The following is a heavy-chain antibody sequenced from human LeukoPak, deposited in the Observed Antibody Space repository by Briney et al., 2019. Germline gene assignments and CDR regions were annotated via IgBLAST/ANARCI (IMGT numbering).Heavy chain of an antibody. V-gene: IGHV4-39*01. J-gene: IGHJ5*02. Sequence: PSETLSLTCTVSGGSISSSSYYWGWIRQPPGKGLEWIGSIYYSGSTYYNPSLKSRVTISVDTSKNQFSLKLSSVTAADTAVYYCARQEPIAAAGKGAPDHWGQGTLVTVSS. CDR2: IYYSGST. CDR3: ARQEPIAAAGKGAPDH. D-gene: IGHD6-13*01. CDR1: GGSISSSSYY.